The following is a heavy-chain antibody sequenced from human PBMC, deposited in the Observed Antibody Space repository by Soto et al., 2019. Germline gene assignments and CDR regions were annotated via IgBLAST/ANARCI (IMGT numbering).Heavy chain of an antibody. J-gene: IGHJ4*02. D-gene: IGHD5-12*01. CDR2: IIPILGIA. CDR3: ARREGYKTLFDY. CDR1: GGTFSSYT. V-gene: IGHV1-69*02. Sequence: QVQLVQSGAEVKKPGSSVKVSCKASGGTFSSYTISWVRQAPGQGLEWMGRIIPILGIANYAQKFQGRVTITADKSTSTADMGLSRQRSEDTAVYYCARREGYKTLFDYWGQGTLVTVSS.